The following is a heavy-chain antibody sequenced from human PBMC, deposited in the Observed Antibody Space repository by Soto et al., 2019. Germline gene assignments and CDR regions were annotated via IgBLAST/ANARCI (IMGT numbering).Heavy chain of an antibody. Sequence: SQTLSLTCAIFGDSVSSKSVAWNWIRQSPSRGLEWLGRTYYRSKWYHDYAVSLNGRGTINPDTSQNQFSLHLTSVTPEDTAVYYCGRLVGNSWIDYWGQGTLVTVSS. V-gene: IGHV6-1*01. CDR2: TYYRSKWYH. D-gene: IGHD6-13*01. CDR3: GRLVGNSWIDY. J-gene: IGHJ4*02. CDR1: GDSVSSKSVA.